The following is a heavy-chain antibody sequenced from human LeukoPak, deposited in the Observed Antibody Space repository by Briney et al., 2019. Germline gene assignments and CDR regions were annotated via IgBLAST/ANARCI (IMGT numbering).Heavy chain of an antibody. CDR1: GGSISSYY. CDR2: IYYGGST. J-gene: IGHJ4*02. CDR3: ARGTFRYYDFWSGYYFDY. V-gene: IGHV4-59*01. Sequence: SETLSLTCTVSGGSISSYYWSWIRQPPGKGLEWIGYIYYGGSTNYNPSLKSRVTISIDTSKNQFSLKLSSVTAADTAVYYCARGTFRYYDFWSGYYFDYWGQGTLVTVSS. D-gene: IGHD3-3*01.